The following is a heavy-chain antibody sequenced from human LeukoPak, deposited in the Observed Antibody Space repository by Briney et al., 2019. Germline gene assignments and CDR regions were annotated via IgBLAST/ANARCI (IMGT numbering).Heavy chain of an antibody. CDR1: GFTFTSYT. J-gene: IGHJ5*02. CDR2: ISGSGGST. V-gene: IGHV3-23*01. Sequence: PGGSLRLSCAASGFTFTSYTMSWVRQAPGKGLEWVSGISGSGGSTYYADSVKGRFTISRDNSKNTLYLQLNSLRAEDTAVYYCAKEGEEVWFDPWGQGTLVTVSS. CDR3: AKEGEEVWFDP. D-gene: IGHD2-21*01.